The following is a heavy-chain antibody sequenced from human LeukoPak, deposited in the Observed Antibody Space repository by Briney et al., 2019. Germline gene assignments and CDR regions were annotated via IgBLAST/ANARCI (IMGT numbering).Heavy chain of an antibody. V-gene: IGHV4-59*06. Sequence: PGGSLRLSCVVSGFTVSSNYMSWFRQAPGKGLEWIGYIYYSGSTYYNPSLKSRVTISVDTSKNQFSLKLASVTAADTAVYYCARIVVTGTFDYWGQGTLVTVSS. CDR1: GFTVSSNY. J-gene: IGHJ4*02. D-gene: IGHD6-19*01. CDR2: IYYSGST. CDR3: ARIVVTGTFDY.